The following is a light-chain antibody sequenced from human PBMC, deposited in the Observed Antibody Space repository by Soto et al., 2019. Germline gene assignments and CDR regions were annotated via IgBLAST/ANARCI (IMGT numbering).Light chain of an antibody. J-gene: IGLJ2*01. CDR3: SSYTISSTQV. V-gene: IGLV2-14*01. CDR1: NSDIGAYKY. CDR2: DVS. Sequence: QSSLTQPASVSGSPGQAITISCTGTNSDIGAYKYVSWYQQHPGKAPKLMIYDVSLRPPGVSDRFSGSKSGNTASLTISGLQPEDEADYYCSSYTISSTQVFGGGTKGTVL.